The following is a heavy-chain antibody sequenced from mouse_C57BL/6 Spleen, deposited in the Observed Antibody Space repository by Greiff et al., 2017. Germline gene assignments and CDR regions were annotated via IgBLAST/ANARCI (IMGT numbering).Heavy chain of an antibody. J-gene: IGHJ1*03. Sequence: VKLLQPGAELVRPGTSVKLSCTASGYTFTSYWMHWVKQRPGQGLEWIGVIDPSDSYTNYNQKFKGKATLTVDTSSSTAYMQLSSLTSEESAVYYCARRDFRNGLGYFDVWGTGTTVTVSS. CDR1: GYTFTSYW. CDR3: ARRDFRNGLGYFDV. D-gene: IGHD1-2*01. CDR2: IDPSDSYT. V-gene: IGHV1-59*01.